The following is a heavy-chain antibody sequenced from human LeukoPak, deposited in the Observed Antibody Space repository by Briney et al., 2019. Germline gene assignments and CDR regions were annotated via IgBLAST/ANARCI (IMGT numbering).Heavy chain of an antibody. CDR3: ARTAARRFDY. V-gene: IGHV1-46*01. D-gene: IGHD6-6*01. J-gene: IGHJ4*02. Sequence: ASVTVSFTASGYTFPSYFMHWARQAPGQGLEWMGIINPTGGSTTYAQKFQGRVTMTRDTSTSTVYMELSSLRSDDTAVYYCARTAARRFDYWGQGTLVTVSS. CDR1: GYTFPSYF. CDR2: INPTGGST.